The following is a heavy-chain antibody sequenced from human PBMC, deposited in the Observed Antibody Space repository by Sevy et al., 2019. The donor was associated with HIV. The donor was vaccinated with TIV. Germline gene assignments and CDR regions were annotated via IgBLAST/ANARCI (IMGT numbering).Heavy chain of an antibody. CDR3: ARGNVVVPAAYVYYYYMDV. D-gene: IGHD2-2*01. V-gene: IGHV1-2*04. CDR2: INPNSGGT. Sequence: ASVKVSCKASGYTFTGYYMHWVRQAPGQGLEWMGWINPNSGGTNYAQKFQGWVTMTRDTSISIAYMELSRLRSDDTAVYYCARGNVVVPAAYVYYYYMDVWGKGTTVTVSS. J-gene: IGHJ6*03. CDR1: GYTFTGYY.